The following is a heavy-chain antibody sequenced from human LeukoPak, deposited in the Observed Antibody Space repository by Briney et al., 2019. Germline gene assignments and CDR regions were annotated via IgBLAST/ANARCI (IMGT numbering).Heavy chain of an antibody. V-gene: IGHV3-7*01. Sequence: GGSLRLSCAASGLTFSSYWMSWVRQAPGKGLEWVANIKQDGSEKYYVDSVKGRFTISRDNAKNSLYLQMNSLRAEDTAVYYCARESPYYFDYWGQGTLVTVSS. CDR3: ARESPYYFDY. CDR2: IKQDGSEK. CDR1: GLTFSSYW. J-gene: IGHJ4*02.